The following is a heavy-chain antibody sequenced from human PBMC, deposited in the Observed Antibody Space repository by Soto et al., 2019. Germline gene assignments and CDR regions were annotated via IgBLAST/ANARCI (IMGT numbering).Heavy chain of an antibody. CDR3: ARTAAAGKYYYGVDV. CDR1: GYSFTSYW. D-gene: IGHD6-13*01. CDR2: IYPGDSDT. Sequence: GESLKISCKGSGYSFTSYWIGWVRQMPGKGLEWMGLIYPGDSDTRYSPSFQGQVTISAGKSITTAYLQWGSLRASDTAIYYCARTAAAGKYYYGVDVWGQGTTVTVSS. V-gene: IGHV5-51*01. J-gene: IGHJ6*02.